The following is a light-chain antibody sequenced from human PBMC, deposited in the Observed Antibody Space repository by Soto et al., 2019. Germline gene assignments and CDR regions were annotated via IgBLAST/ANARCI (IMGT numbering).Light chain of an antibody. J-gene: IGLJ2*01. CDR1: SSNIGAGYY. CDR3: MSFASSLSVV. CDR2: DNT. Sequence: QSVLTQPASVSGAPGQRVTISCTGTSSNIGAGYYVHWYQQHPGRAPKLLIYDNTNRPSGVPERFSGSKSGTSASLTISGLQAEDEADYYCMSFASSLSVVFGGGTKLTVL. V-gene: IGLV1-40*01.